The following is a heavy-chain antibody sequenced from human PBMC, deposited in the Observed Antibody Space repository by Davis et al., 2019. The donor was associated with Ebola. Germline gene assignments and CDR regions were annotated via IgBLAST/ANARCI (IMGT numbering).Heavy chain of an antibody. D-gene: IGHD3-22*01. J-gene: IGHJ4*02. CDR3: ARSAWLFDY. CDR2: MNPNSGNT. CDR1: GYTFTGYN. Sequence: ASVKVSCKASGYTFTGYNIHWVRQATGQGLEWMGWMNPNSGNTGYAQKFQGRVTMTRNTSISTAYMELSSLRSEDTAVYYCARSAWLFDYWGQGTLVTVSS. V-gene: IGHV1-8*02.